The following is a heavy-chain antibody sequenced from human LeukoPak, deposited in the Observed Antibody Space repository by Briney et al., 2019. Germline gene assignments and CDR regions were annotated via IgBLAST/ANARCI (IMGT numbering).Heavy chain of an antibody. D-gene: IGHD7-27*01. V-gene: IGHV3-30*02. J-gene: IGHJ4*02. CDR2: IGHDGGNI. Sequence: GGSLRLSCAASGFIFSSYVMHWVRQAPGKGLEWVAFIGHDGGNINPADSVKGRFTISRDNSRSTLYLQMINLRPEDTAVYYCVKDFNWGFDYWGQGTLVTVSS. CDR3: VKDFNWGFDY. CDR1: GFIFSSYV.